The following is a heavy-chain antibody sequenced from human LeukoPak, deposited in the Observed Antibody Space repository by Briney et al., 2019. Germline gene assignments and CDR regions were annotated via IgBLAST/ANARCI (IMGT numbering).Heavy chain of an antibody. V-gene: IGHV3-7*02. CDR3: TMLHGDY. J-gene: IGHJ4*02. CDR1: GFTFSSDW. D-gene: IGHD2-15*01. CDR2: IKEDGSEK. Sequence: PGGSLRLSCAASGFTFSSDWMTWVRQAPGKGLEWVANIKEDGSEKYYVDSVKGRFTISRDNAKNSLYLQMNSLRGEDTAVYYCTMLHGDYWGQGTLVTVSS.